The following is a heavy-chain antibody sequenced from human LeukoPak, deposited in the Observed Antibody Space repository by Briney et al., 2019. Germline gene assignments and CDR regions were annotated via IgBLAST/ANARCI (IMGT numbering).Heavy chain of an antibody. D-gene: IGHD3-22*01. J-gene: IGHJ4*02. CDR2: VYYSGST. CDR3: ARARNYYDSSGHDY. V-gene: IGHV4-39*07. Sequence: PSETLSLTCTVSGGSISSSSYSWGWIRQPPGKGLEWIGSVYYSGSTYYNPSLKSRVTVSVDTSKNQFSLKLSSVTAADTAVYYCARARNYYDSSGHDYWGQGTLVTVSS. CDR1: GGSISSSSYS.